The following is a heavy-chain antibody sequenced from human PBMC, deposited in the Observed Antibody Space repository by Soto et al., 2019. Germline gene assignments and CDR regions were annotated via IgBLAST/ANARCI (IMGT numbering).Heavy chain of an antibody. J-gene: IGHJ4*02. Sequence: GGSLRLSCAASGFTFSSYGMHWVRQAPGKGLEWVAVIWYDGNNKYYADSVKGRFTISRDNSKNTLYLQMNSLRAEDTAVYYCARPLDGGSGWYNTLLISYWGQGTLVTVSS. D-gene: IGHD6-19*01. CDR2: IWYDGNNK. CDR1: GFTFSSYG. CDR3: ARPLDGGSGWYNTLLISY. V-gene: IGHV3-33*01.